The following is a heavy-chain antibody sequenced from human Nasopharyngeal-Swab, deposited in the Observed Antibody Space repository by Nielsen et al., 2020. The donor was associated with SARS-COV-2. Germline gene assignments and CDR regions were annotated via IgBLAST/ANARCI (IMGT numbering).Heavy chain of an antibody. Sequence: GGSLRLSCAASGFTFSSYAMSWVRQAPGKGLEWVSAISGSGGNTYYADSVKGRFTISRDNSKNTLYLQMNSLRAEDTAVYYCVVVTATPGFDYWGQGTLVTVSS. CDR3: VVVTATPGFDY. CDR1: GFTFSSYA. V-gene: IGHV3-23*01. CDR2: ISGSGGNT. D-gene: IGHD2-21*02. J-gene: IGHJ4*02.